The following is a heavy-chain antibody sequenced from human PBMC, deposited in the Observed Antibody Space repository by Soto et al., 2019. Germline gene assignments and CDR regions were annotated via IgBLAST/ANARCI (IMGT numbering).Heavy chain of an antibody. V-gene: IGHV3-33*01. Sequence: QVQLVESGGGVVQPGRSLRLSCAGSGFPFSNNGMHGVRQAPGKGLEGVAVIWYDGINKYYADSVKGRFIISRDNSKNTVYLQMNSLRAEDTAVYYCARDRVQMVDGLDVWGQGTTVTVSS. CDR2: IWYDGINK. CDR1: GFPFSNNG. D-gene: IGHD2-15*01. CDR3: ARDRVQMVDGLDV. J-gene: IGHJ6*02.